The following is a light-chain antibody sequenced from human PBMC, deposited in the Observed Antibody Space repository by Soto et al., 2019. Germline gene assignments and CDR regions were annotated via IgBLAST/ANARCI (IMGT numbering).Light chain of an antibody. V-gene: IGKV3D-20*02. J-gene: IGKJ1*01. CDR3: QQRSKWRT. CDR2: DAS. CDR1: QSVSSSY. Sequence: EIVFTQYPGTLSLSPGERATLSCRASQSVSSSYLAWYQQKPGQAPRLLIYDASKRATGIPARFSGSGFGTDYTLTISSLEPEDFAVYYCQQRSKWRTFGQGTKVDIK.